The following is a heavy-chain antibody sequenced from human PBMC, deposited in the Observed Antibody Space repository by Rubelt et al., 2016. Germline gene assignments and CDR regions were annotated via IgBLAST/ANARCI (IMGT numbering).Heavy chain of an antibody. CDR2: IYYSGST. CDR3: ARVGYGVVAAAGTQ. Sequence: QLQLQESGPGLVKPSETLSLTCTVSGGSISSSSYYWGWIRQPPGKGLEWIGSIYYSGSTYYNPSLKSRVTISLDTSKNQFSLKLSSVTAADTALYYCARVGYGVVAAAGTQWGQGTLVTVSS. J-gene: IGHJ4*02. CDR1: GGSISSSSYY. D-gene: IGHD6-13*01. V-gene: IGHV4-39*07.